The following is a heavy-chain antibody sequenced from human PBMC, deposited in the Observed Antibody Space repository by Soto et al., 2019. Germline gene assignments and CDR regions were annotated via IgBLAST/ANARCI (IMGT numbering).Heavy chain of an antibody. J-gene: IGHJ4*02. Sequence: EVQLLESGGGLVQPGGSLRLSCAASGFTFNNYAMTWVRQPPGKGLEWVSAISGGGATTSYAHSVKVRFTVSRDGSKNTLYLPMSSLRAEDTALYYCAKGRGGSGSLTPRVDFWGQGTLVTVSS. CDR1: GFTFNNYA. CDR2: ISGGGATT. V-gene: IGHV3-23*01. D-gene: IGHD3-10*01. CDR3: AKGRGGSGSLTPRVDF.